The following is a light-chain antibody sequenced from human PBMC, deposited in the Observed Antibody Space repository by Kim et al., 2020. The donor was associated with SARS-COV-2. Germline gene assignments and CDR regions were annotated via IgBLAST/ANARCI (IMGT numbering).Light chain of an antibody. J-gene: IGKJ1*01. CDR2: DAS. V-gene: IGKV1-5*01. CDR1: QSVSSW. CDR3: QQYNSYPWT. Sequence: DIQMTQSPSTLSASVGDRVTISCRASQSVSSWLAWYQQKAGKAPKLLIYDASSLESGVPSKFSGSGSETEFTLTIISLQPDDFATYYRQQYNSYPWTFGQGTKVDIK.